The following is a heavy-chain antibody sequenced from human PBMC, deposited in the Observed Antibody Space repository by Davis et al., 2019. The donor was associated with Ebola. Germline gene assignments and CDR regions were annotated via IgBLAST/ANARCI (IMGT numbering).Heavy chain of an antibody. J-gene: IGHJ4*02. CDR2: INPNSGGT. CDR3: ARVVTGDLPYFDY. CDR1: GYTFTGYY. D-gene: IGHD7-27*01. V-gene: IGHV1-2*02. Sequence: ASVKVSCKASGYTFTGYYMHWVRQAPGQGLEWMGWINPNSGGTNYAQKFQGRVTMTRDTSISTAYMELSRLRSDDTAVYYCARVVTGDLPYFDYWGQGTLVTVSS.